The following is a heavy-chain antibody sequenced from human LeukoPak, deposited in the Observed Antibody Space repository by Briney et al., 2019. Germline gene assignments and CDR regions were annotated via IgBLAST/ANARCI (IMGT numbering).Heavy chain of an antibody. CDR1: GFTFSSYS. D-gene: IGHD4-17*01. V-gene: IGHV3-21*04. J-gene: IGHJ5*02. CDR3: IVFGDSNH. CDR2: ISISSSYI. Sequence: GGSLRLSCAASGFTFSSYSINWVRQAPGKGLEWVSSISISSSYIYYADSVKGRFTISRDNAKNSLYLQINSLRVEDTAVYYCIVFGDSNHWGQGTLVTVSS.